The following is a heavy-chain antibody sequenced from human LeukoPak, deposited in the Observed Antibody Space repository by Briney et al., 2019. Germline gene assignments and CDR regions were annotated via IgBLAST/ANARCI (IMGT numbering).Heavy chain of an antibody. CDR1: GFTFSGYA. J-gene: IGHJ4*02. CDR3: AKPVGDIVVVPAAIQDY. D-gene: IGHD2-2*01. V-gene: IGHV3-23*01. Sequence: GGSLRLSCAASGFTFSGYAMSWVRQAPGKGLEWVSAISGSGGSTYYADSVKGRFTISRDNSKNTLYLQMNSLRAEDAAVYYCAKPVGDIVVVPAAIQDYWGQGTLVTVSS. CDR2: ISGSGGST.